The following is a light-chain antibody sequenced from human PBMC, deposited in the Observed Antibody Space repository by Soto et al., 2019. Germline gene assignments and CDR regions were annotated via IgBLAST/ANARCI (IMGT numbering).Light chain of an antibody. Sequence: EIWVTQSPGTLSLSPGERATLSCRASQSVSSSYFAWYQQKPGQAPRLLIYGASSRATGIPDRFSGSGSGTDFTLTISRLEPEDFAVYYCQQYGTSPRTFGQGTKVDIK. CDR3: QQYGTSPRT. CDR1: QSVSSSY. V-gene: IGKV3-20*01. J-gene: IGKJ1*01. CDR2: GAS.